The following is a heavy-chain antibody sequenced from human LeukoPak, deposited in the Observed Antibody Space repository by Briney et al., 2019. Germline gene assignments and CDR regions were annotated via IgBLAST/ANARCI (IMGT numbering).Heavy chain of an antibody. Sequence: GGSLRLSCAASGFTVSSNYMSWVRQAPGKGLEWVSVIYSGGSTYYADSVKGRFTISRDNSKNTLYLQMNSLRAEDTAVYYCARDISGSYFGYWGQGTLVTVSS. D-gene: IGHD1-26*01. CDR3: ARDISGSYFGY. CDR1: GFTVSSNY. V-gene: IGHV3-66*02. J-gene: IGHJ4*02. CDR2: IYSGGST.